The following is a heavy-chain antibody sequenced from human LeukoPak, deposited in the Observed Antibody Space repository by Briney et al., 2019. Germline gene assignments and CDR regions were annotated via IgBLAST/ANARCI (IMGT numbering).Heavy chain of an antibody. CDR2: ISAYNGNT. CDR1: GYTFTSYG. V-gene: IGHV1-18*01. Sequence: GASVKVSCKASGYTFTSYGICWVRQAPGQGLEWMGWISAYNGNTNYAQKFQGRVTMTTDTSTSTGHMELRSLRSDDTAVYYCARDGPRGIVGARGAFDIWGQGTMVTVSS. CDR3: ARDGPRGIVGARGAFDI. J-gene: IGHJ3*02. D-gene: IGHD1-26*01.